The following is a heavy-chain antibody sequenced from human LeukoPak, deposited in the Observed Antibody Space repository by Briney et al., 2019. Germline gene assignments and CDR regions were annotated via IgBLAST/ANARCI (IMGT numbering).Heavy chain of an antibody. Sequence: GGSLRLSCAVSGFTFSSYWMSWVRQAPGKGLEWVANIKQDGSEKYYVDSVKGRFTISRDNAKNSLYLQMNSLRAEDTAEYYCANLYSSGWYYFDYWGQGTLVTVSS. V-gene: IGHV3-7*01. CDR3: ANLYSSGWYYFDY. D-gene: IGHD6-19*01. CDR1: GFTFSSYW. CDR2: IKQDGSEK. J-gene: IGHJ4*02.